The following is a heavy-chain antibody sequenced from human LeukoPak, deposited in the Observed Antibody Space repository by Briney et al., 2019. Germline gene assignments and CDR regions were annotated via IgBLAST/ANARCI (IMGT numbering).Heavy chain of an antibody. D-gene: IGHD3-16*02. CDR3: ARLYYDYVWGSYRAPYFDY. J-gene: IGHJ4*02. CDR2: INPDSGGT. CDR1: GYTFTGYY. Sequence: ASVKVSCKASGYTFTGYYMHWVRQAPGQGLEWMGWINPDSGGTNYAQKLQGRVTMTTDTSTSTAYMELRSLRSDDTAVYYCARLYYDYVWGSYRAPYFDYWGQGTLVTVSS. V-gene: IGHV1-2*02.